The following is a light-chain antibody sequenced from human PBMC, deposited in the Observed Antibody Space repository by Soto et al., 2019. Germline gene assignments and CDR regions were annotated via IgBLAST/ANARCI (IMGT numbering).Light chain of an antibody. V-gene: IGKV1-12*01. J-gene: IGKJ1*01. CDR3: QQTLSFPPT. Sequence: DIQMTQSRSSVSASVGDRFTITCRASQAIDSWLAWYQQKPGEAPKLLIFTGSLLHSGVPPRFSGSGSGTDFTLTISSLQPEDFATYYCQQTLSFPPTFGQGTKVDIK. CDR1: QAIDSW. CDR2: TGS.